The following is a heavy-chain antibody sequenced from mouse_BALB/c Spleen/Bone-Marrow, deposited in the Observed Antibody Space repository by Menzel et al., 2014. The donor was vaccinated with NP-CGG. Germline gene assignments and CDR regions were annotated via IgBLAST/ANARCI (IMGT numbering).Heavy chain of an antibody. Sequence: LMESGPELVKPGASVKISCKASGYTFTDYCINWVKQKPGQGLEWIGWIYPGSGNTQYNEKFKGKATLTVDTSSNTAYMQLSSLTSEGTAVYFCARPPYYYGSRPYWYFDVWGAGTTVTASS. D-gene: IGHD1-1*01. CDR3: ARPPYYYGSRPYWYFDV. CDR1: GYTFTDYC. CDR2: IYPGSGNT. V-gene: IGHV1-84*02. J-gene: IGHJ1*01.